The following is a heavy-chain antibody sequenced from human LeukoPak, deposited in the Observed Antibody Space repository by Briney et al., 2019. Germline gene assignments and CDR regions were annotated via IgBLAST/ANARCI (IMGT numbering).Heavy chain of an antibody. Sequence: GGSLRLSCAASGFTFSSYWMSWVRQAPGKGLEWVSVIYSGGSTYYADSVKGRFTISRDNSKNTLYLQMNSLRAEDTAVYYCARGVVGATADYFDYWGQGTLVTVSS. J-gene: IGHJ4*02. CDR1: GFTFSSYW. V-gene: IGHV3-53*01. CDR3: ARGVVGATADYFDY. CDR2: IYSGGST. D-gene: IGHD1-26*01.